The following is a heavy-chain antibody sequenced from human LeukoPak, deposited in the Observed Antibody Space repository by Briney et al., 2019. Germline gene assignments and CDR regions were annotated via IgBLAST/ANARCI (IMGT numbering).Heavy chain of an antibody. V-gene: IGHV4-34*01. CDR1: GGSFSGYY. CDR3: ARVLGTRYCSSTSCPYYFDY. J-gene: IGHJ4*02. D-gene: IGHD2-2*01. CDR2: INHSGST. Sequence: SETLSLTCAVSGGSFSGYYWSWIRQTPGKGLEWIAEINHSGSTSYSPSLKSRFTISVDRSKNQFSLKLSSVTAADTAVYYCARVLGTRYCSSTSCPYYFDYWGQGTLVTVSS.